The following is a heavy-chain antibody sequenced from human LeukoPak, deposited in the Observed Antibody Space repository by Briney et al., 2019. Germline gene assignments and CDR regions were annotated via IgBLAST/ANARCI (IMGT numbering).Heavy chain of an antibody. CDR2: ITSDGNNK. J-gene: IGHJ5*02. V-gene: IGHV3-30*02. CDR1: GFTFSSYG. CDR3: AKEMSAHFDP. Sequence: PGGSLRLSCAASGFTFSSYGMHWVRQAPGKGLEWVTFITSDGNNKYYADSVKGRFTISRDNSKNTLYLQMNSLRAEDTAVYYCAKEMSAHFDPWGQGTLVTVSS.